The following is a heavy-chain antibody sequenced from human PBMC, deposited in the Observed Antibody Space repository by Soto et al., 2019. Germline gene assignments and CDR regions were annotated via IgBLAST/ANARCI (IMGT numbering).Heavy chain of an antibody. Sequence: EVQLVESGGGLVQPGGSLRLSCAASGFTFSSYWMSWVRQAPGKGLEWVANIKQDGSEKYYVDSVKGRFTISRDNAKNSLYLQMNSLRAEDTAVYYCARPYCSSTSCYEGAFDIWGQGTMVTVSS. CDR3: ARPYCSSTSCYEGAFDI. V-gene: IGHV3-7*01. CDR1: GFTFSSYW. J-gene: IGHJ3*02. D-gene: IGHD2-2*01. CDR2: IKQDGSEK.